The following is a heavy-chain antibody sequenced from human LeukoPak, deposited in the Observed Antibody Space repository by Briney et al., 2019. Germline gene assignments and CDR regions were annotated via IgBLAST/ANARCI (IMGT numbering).Heavy chain of an antibody. CDR1: GYTFTSYD. CDR3: ARDSMAGSSGYRNYYYYGMDV. J-gene: IGHJ6*02. CDR2: MNPNSGNT. D-gene: IGHD3-22*01. Sequence: ASVKVSCKASGYTFTSYDINWVRQATGQGLEWMGWMNPNSGNTGYAQKFQGRVTMTRNTSISTAYMELSSLRSEDTAVYYCARDSMAGSSGYRNYYYYGMDVWGQGTTVTVSS. V-gene: IGHV1-8*01.